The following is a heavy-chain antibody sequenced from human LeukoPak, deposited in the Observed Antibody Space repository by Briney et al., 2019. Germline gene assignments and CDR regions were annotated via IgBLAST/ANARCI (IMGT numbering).Heavy chain of an antibody. D-gene: IGHD3-22*01. CDR3: AKGRGKEVVIITFDY. Sequence: HPGGSLRLSCAASGFTFSSYAMSWVRQAPGKGLEWVSAISGSGGGTYYADSVKGRFTISRDNSKNTLYLQMNSLRAEDTAVYYCAKGRGKEVVIITFDYWGQGTLVTVSS. J-gene: IGHJ4*02. CDR2: ISGSGGGT. CDR1: GFTFSSYA. V-gene: IGHV3-23*01.